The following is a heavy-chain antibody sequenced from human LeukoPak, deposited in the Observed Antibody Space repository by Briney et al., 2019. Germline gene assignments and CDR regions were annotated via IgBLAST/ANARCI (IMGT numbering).Heavy chain of an antibody. CDR2: MNPNSGNT. CDR1: GYTLTELS. CDR3: ARDSEKDYYDTPGGFDY. Sequence: ASVKVSCKVSGYTLTELSMHWVRQATGQGLEWTGWMNPNSGNTGYAQKLQGRVTMTTDTSTSTAYMELRSLRSDDTAVYYCARDSEKDYYDTPGGFDYWGQGTLVTVSS. J-gene: IGHJ4*02. V-gene: IGHV1-8*01. D-gene: IGHD3-22*01.